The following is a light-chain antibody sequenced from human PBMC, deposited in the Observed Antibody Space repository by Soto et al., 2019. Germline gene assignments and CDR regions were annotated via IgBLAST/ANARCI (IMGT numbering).Light chain of an antibody. CDR1: QRMSGW. CDR3: QQYDSFSVT. CDR2: DVS. J-gene: IGKJ1*01. Sequence: IQMAQSPSTLSASVGDTVTITCRSSQRMSGWLAWHQQKPGKAPKLLIYDVSALKRGVPPRFSGSGSGTEFTLTISSLQPDAFANYYRQQYDSFSVTFGQGTKVDIK. V-gene: IGKV1-5*01.